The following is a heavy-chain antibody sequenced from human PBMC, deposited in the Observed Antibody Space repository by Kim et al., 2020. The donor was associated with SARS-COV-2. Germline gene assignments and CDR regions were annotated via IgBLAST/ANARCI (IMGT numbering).Heavy chain of an antibody. CDR3: ARRLTYYDFWSGYFAGDMDV. CDR1: GGSISSYY. V-gene: IGHV4-59*13. J-gene: IGHJ6*02. CDR2: IYYSGST. D-gene: IGHD3-3*01. Sequence: SETLSLTCTVSGGSISSYYWSWIRQPPGKGLEWIGYIYYSGSTNYNPSLKSRVTISVDTSKNQFSLKLSSVTAADTAVYYCARRLTYYDFWSGYFAGDMDVWGQGTTVTVSS.